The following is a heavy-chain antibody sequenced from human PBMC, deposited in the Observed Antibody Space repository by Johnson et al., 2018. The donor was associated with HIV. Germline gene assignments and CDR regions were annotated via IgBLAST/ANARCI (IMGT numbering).Heavy chain of an antibody. J-gene: IGHJ3*02. CDR2: IKSKTDGGTT. Sequence: VQVVESGGGLVKPGGSLRVSCAASGFTFNNAWMSWVRQAPGKGLEWIGRIKSKTDGGTTDYAAPVKGRFTISRDDSKNTLNLQMNSLKTEDTAVYYCTTGISWYGAITFDIWGQGTMVTVSS. CDR3: TTGISWYGAITFDI. D-gene: IGHD3-10*01. V-gene: IGHV3-15*01. CDR1: GFTFNNAW.